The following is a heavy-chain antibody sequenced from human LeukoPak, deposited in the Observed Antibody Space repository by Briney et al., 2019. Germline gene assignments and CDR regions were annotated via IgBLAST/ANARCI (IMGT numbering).Heavy chain of an antibody. CDR2: INPNSGGT. Sequence: ASVTVSCKASGGTFSSYAISWVRQAPGQGLEWMGWINPNSGGTNYAQKFQGRVTMTRDTSISTAYMELSGLRSDDTAVYYCARAPRRAIKYSIDYWGQGTLVTVSS. J-gene: IGHJ4*02. CDR3: ARAPRRAIKYSIDY. CDR1: GGTFSSYA. V-gene: IGHV1-2*02. D-gene: IGHD1-26*01.